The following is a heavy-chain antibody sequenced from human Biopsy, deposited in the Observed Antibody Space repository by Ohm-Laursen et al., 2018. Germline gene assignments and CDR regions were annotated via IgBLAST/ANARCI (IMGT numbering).Heavy chain of an antibody. CDR3: ARDIMNRIAGLVARSDVFDV. D-gene: IGHD3-16*01. J-gene: IGHJ3*01. Sequence: SVKVSCKGSGYAVNGYFLHWLRQAPGQGPEWMGGISPNRGETNYAQKFQGRVTMTTDTSTSTVYLELRRLISDDTAVYYCARDIMNRIAGLVARSDVFDVWGQGTLVTVSS. CDR1: GYAVNGYF. V-gene: IGHV1-2*02. CDR2: ISPNRGET.